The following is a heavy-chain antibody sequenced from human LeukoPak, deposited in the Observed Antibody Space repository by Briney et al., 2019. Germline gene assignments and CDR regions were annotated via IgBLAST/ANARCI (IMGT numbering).Heavy chain of an antibody. J-gene: IGHJ5*02. CDR3: AKDRERWLSSVRWFDP. Sequence: GGSLRLSCAASGFTFSSYGMHWVRQAPGKGLEWVAFIRYDGSNKYYADSVKGRFTISRDNSKNTQYLQMNSLRAEDTAVYYCAKDRERWLSSVRWFDPWGQGTLVTVSS. CDR1: GFTFSSYG. V-gene: IGHV3-30*02. D-gene: IGHD3-22*01. CDR2: IRYDGSNK.